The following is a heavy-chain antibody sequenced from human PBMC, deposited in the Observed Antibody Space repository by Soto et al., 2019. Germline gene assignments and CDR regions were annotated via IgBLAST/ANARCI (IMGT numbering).Heavy chain of an antibody. CDR1: GFIFSDYY. J-gene: IGHJ5*02. D-gene: IGHD1-20*01. Sequence: VQLVESGGGLVKPGGSLRLSCAASGFIFSDYYMAWIRQAPGKGLEWVSDISSGGGAKNVADSVRGRVTISRDNANNSLYLQMNSLRVEDTAVYYCARRLTGRTTGDWFDPWGQGTLVTVSS. V-gene: IGHV3-11*01. CDR3: ARRLTGRTTGDWFDP. CDR2: ISSGGGAK.